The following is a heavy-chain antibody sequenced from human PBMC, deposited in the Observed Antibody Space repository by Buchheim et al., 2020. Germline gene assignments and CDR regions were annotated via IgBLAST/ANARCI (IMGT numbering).Heavy chain of an antibody. D-gene: IGHD2-2*01. CDR2: IWYDGSNK. CDR3: ARDHGCSSTSCYSAGEFDY. V-gene: IGHV3-33*01. J-gene: IGHJ4*02. Sequence: QVQLVESGGGVVQPGRSLRLSCAASGFTFSRYGMHWVRQAPGKGLEWLAVIWYDGSNKYYADSVKGRFTISRDNSKNTLYLQMNSLRPEDTALYYCARDHGCSSTSCYSAGEFDYWGQGTL. CDR1: GFTFSRYG.